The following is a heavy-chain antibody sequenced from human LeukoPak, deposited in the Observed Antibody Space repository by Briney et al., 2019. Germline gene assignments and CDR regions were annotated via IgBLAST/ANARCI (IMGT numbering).Heavy chain of an antibody. D-gene: IGHD3-10*01. CDR3: ARGVRGVIIDY. Sequence: SETLSLTCTVSGGSISSYYWSWIRQPPGKGLEWIGYIYYSGSTNYNPSLKSRVTISVDTSKNQFSLKLSSVTAADTAVYYCARGVRGVIIDYWGQGTLVTVSS. J-gene: IGHJ4*02. V-gene: IGHV4-59*01. CDR1: GGSISSYY. CDR2: IYYSGST.